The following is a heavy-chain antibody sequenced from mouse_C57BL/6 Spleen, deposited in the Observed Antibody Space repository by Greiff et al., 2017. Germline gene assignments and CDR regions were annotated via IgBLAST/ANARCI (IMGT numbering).Heavy chain of an antibody. CDR2: IDPSDSYT. D-gene: IGHD1-1*01. CDR1: GYTFTSYW. J-gene: IGHJ2*01. V-gene: IGHV1-50*01. Sequence: QVQLQQPGAELVKPGASVKLSCKASGYTFTSYWMQWVKQRPGQGLEWIGEIDPSDSYTNYNQKFKGQATLTVDTSSSTAYMQLSSLTSEDSAVYYCARTPYYYGSSYGDYWGQGTTLTVSS. CDR3: ARTPYYYGSSYGDY.